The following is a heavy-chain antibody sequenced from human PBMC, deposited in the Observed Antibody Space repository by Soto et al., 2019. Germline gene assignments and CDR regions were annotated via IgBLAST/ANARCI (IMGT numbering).Heavy chain of an antibody. CDR1: GGTFSSYA. CDR3: AIGGGGFVESHPHV. Sequence: QVQLVQSGAEVKKPGSSVKVSCKASGGTFSSYAISWVRQAPGQGLEWMGGIIPIFGTAIYAQKFQGRVTITADESTCTAYMELSSVRSEDMAVYYGAIGGGGFVESHPHVWGQGTTVTVSS. J-gene: IGHJ6*02. V-gene: IGHV1-69*01. D-gene: IGHD3-10*01. CDR2: IIPIFGTA.